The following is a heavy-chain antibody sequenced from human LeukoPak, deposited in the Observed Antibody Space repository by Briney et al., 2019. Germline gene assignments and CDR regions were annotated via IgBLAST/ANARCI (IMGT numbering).Heavy chain of an antibody. CDR2: INHSGST. Sequence: SETLSLTCAVYGGSFSGYYWSWIRQPPGKGLEWIGEINHSGSTNYNPSLKSRVTISVDTSKNQFSLKLSSVTAADTAVYYCARHNYDYVWGSYRFDYWGQGTLVTVSS. CDR3: ARHNYDYVWGSYRFDY. V-gene: IGHV4-34*01. D-gene: IGHD3-16*02. CDR1: GGSFSGYY. J-gene: IGHJ4*02.